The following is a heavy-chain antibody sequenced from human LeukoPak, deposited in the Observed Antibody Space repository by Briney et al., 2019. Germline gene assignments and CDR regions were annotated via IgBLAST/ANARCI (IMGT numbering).Heavy chain of an antibody. CDR3: ASTPAAGAFDI. V-gene: IGHV4-59*04. Sequence: SETLSLTCTVSGGSISSYYWSWIRQPPGKGLEWIGSIYHSGSTYYNPSLKSRVTISVDTSKNQFSLKLSSVTAADTAVYYCASTPAAGAFDIWGQGTMVTVSS. CDR2: IYHSGST. D-gene: IGHD2-15*01. J-gene: IGHJ3*02. CDR1: GGSISSYY.